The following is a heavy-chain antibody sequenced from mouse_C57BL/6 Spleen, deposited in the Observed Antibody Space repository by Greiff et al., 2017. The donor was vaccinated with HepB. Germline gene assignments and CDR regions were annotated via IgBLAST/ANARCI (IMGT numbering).Heavy chain of an antibody. D-gene: IGHD2-4*01. Sequence: VQLKESGAELVKPGASVKISCKASGYAFSSYWMNWVKQRPGKGLEWIGQIYPGDGDTNYNGKFKGKATLTADKSSSTAYMQLSSLTSEDSAVYFCARYDSFWYFDVWGTGTTVTVSS. J-gene: IGHJ1*03. CDR2: IYPGDGDT. CDR3: ARYDSFWYFDV. V-gene: IGHV1-80*01. CDR1: GYAFSSYW.